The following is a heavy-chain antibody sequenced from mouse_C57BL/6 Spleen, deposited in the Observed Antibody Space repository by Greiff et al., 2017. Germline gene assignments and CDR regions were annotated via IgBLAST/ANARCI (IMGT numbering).Heavy chain of an antibody. CDR3: SLMVTTFDY. J-gene: IGHJ4*01. Sequence: EVMLVESGGGLVKPGGSLKLSCAASGFTFSDYGMHWVRQAPGKGLEWVAYISSGSSTIYYADTVKGRSTISRDNAKNTLFLQMTSLRSEDTGMYYCSLMVTTFDYWGQGTSVTVSS. V-gene: IGHV5-17*01. CDR2: ISSGSSTI. D-gene: IGHD2-2*01. CDR1: GFTFSDYG.